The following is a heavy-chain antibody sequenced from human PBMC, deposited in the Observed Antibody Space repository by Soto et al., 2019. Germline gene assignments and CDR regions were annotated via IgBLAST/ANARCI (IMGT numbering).Heavy chain of an antibody. CDR3: ARVGSTSAAGVLDY. CDR1: GCTFSDFY. CDR2: ISSSGSHT. J-gene: IGHJ4*02. Sequence: QVQLVDSGGGLVKPGGSLRLSCAASGCTFSDFYMSWIRQAPGKGLEWVSYISSSGSHTPYADSVKGRFTISRDNAKNSVYLQMNSLRAEDTAVYYCARVGSTSAAGVLDYWGQGTLVTVSS. V-gene: IGHV3-11*06. D-gene: IGHD6-13*01.